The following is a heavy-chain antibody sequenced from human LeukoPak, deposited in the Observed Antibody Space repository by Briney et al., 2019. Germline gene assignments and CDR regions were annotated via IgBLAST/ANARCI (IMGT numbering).Heavy chain of an antibody. Sequence: GGSLRLSCAASGFTFEDYGLSWVRQAPGKGLGWVSGINLSASSRGYADSVKGRFAISRDNAKNSLHLQMNSLRAEDTALYYCAGQDGSAIYAFEYWGQGILVTVSS. CDR3: AGQDGSAIYAFEY. J-gene: IGHJ4*02. CDR1: GFTFEDYG. CDR2: INLSASSR. V-gene: IGHV3-20*04. D-gene: IGHD3-10*01.